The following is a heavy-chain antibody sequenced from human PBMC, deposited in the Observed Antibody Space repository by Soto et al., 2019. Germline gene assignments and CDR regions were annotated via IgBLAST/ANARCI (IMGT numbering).Heavy chain of an antibody. CDR3: AGGVMITFGGVIRASAAFDI. J-gene: IGHJ3*02. D-gene: IGHD3-16*02. CDR1: GFTFSSYA. V-gene: IGHV3-23*01. Sequence: GGSLRLSCAASGFTFSSYAMSWVRQAPGKGLEWVSAISGSGGSTYYADSVKGRVTISRDNSKNTLYLQMNSLRAEDTAVYYCAGGVMITFGGVIRASAAFDIWGQGTMVTVSS. CDR2: ISGSGGST.